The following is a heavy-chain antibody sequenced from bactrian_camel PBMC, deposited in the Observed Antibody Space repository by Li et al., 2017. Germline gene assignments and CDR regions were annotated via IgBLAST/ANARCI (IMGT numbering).Heavy chain of an antibody. CDR1: GFTFSSYA. CDR3: ARNIGTWSLAD. D-gene: IGHD2*01. J-gene: IGHJ4*01. Sequence: VQLVESGGGLVLPGGSLRLSCAASGFTFSSYAMSWVRQAPGKGLEWVSGTNSGGGATYYANSVKGRFTITRDNAKNTLYLQLKSLKTEDMAMYYCARNIGTWSLADWGQGPRSPSP. CDR2: TNSGGGAT. V-gene: IGHV3S31*01.